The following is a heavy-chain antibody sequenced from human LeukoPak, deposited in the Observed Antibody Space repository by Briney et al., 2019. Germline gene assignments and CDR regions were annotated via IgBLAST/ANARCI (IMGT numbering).Heavy chain of an antibody. V-gene: IGHV4-38-2*02. CDR3: AKSFNKRGATTFGYYYYYMDV. CDR2: IYHSGST. D-gene: IGHD1-26*01. J-gene: IGHJ6*03. Sequence: SETLSLTCTVSGYSISSGYYWGWIRQPPGKGLEWIGSIYHSGSTYYNPSLKSRVTISVDTSKNQFSLKLSSVTAADTAVYYCAKSFNKRGATTFGYYYYYMDVWGKGTTVTISS. CDR1: GYSISSGYY.